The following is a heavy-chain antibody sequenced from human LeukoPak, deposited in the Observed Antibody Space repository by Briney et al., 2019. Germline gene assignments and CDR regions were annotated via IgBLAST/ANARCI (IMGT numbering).Heavy chain of an antibody. V-gene: IGHV3-23*01. J-gene: IGHJ4*02. CDR3: ARLTGTTGFDY. D-gene: IGHD1-1*01. Sequence: GGSLRLSXAASGFTFSSYAMGWVRQAPGKGLEWVSAISGSGGSTYYADSVKGRFTISRDNSKNTLYLQMNSLRADDTAVYYCARLTGTTGFDYWGQGTLVTVSS. CDR2: ISGSGGST. CDR1: GFTFSSYA.